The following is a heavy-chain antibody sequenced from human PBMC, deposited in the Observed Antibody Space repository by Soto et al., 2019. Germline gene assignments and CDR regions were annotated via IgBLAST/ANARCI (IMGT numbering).Heavy chain of an antibody. J-gene: IGHJ6*02. Sequence: ASVKGSWKASGYTFTSYDINWVRQATGQGLEWMGWMNPNSGNTGYAQKFQGRVTMTRNTSISTAYMELSSLRSEDTAVYYCARAPFKGGNYYYYGMDVWGQGTTGTVSS. D-gene: IGHD3-16*01. CDR3: ARAPFKGGNYYYYGMDV. CDR2: MNPNSGNT. V-gene: IGHV1-8*01. CDR1: GYTFTSYD.